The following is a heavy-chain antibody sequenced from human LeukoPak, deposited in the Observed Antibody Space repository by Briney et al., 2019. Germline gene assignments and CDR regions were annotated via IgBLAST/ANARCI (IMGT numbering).Heavy chain of an antibody. CDR2: INNDGGTT. Sequence: GGSLRLSCAASGFSFSNYWMHWVRQAPGKGLMWVSHINNDGGTTSYADSVKGRFTISRDNAKNTVYLQMNNLRAEDTAVYYCVRSRQGYSYGLNWGQGTLVTVSS. J-gene: IGHJ4*02. V-gene: IGHV3-74*01. CDR3: VRSRQGYSYGLN. D-gene: IGHD5-18*01. CDR1: GFSFSNYW.